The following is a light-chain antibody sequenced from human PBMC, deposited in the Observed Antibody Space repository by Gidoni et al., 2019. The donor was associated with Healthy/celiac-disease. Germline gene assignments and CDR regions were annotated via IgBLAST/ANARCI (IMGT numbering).Light chain of an antibody. J-gene: IGKJ1*01. V-gene: IGKV1-27*01. CDR3: QKYNSAPPWT. Sequence: IQMTQSPSSLSASVGDRVTITCRASQGMSNYLAWYQPKPGKVPKLLIYAASTLQSGVPSRFSGSGSGTDFTLTISSLQPEDVATYYCQKYNSAPPWTFGQGTKVEIK. CDR2: AAS. CDR1: QGMSNY.